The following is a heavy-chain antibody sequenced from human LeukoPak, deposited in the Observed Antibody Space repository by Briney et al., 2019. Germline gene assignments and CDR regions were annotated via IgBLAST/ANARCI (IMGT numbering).Heavy chain of an antibody. J-gene: IGHJ5*02. V-gene: IGHV4-39*01. D-gene: IGHD6-13*01. CDR2: IYYSGST. CDR1: GGSVSSSSY. Sequence: SETLSLTCTVSGGSVSSSSYWGWIRQPPGKGLEWIGSIYYSGSTYYSPSLKSRVTISLDPSKNQFSLKLSSLTAADTAIYYCASGYTAAGRRFDPWGQGTLVIVSS. CDR3: ASGYTAAGRRFDP.